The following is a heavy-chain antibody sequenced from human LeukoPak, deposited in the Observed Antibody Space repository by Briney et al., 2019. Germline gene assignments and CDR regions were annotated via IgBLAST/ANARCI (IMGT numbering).Heavy chain of an antibody. V-gene: IGHV3-23*01. Sequence: PGGSLRLSCAASGFASGFTFSDYAVSWVRQAPGKGPEWVASVNGRGATTYYADSVRGRFTISRDNSKNTRYLQMISLGADDTAIYFCARAPATGEGYYFYYMDVWGKGTTVTVSS. CDR1: GFTFSDYA. CDR2: VNGRGATT. D-gene: IGHD7-27*01. CDR3: ARAPATGEGYYFYYMDV. J-gene: IGHJ6*03.